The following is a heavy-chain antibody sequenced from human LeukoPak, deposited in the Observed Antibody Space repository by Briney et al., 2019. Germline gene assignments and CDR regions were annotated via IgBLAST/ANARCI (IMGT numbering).Heavy chain of an antibody. CDR1: GGSISSSSYY. J-gene: IGHJ4*02. V-gene: IGHV4-39*01. Sequence: SETLSLTCNVAGGSISSSSYYWGWIRQPPGKGLEWIGSIYYSGSTYYNPSLKSRVTISVDTSKNQFSLKLSSVTAADTAVYYCARGPDYWGQGTLVTVSS. CDR2: IYYSGST. CDR3: ARGPDY.